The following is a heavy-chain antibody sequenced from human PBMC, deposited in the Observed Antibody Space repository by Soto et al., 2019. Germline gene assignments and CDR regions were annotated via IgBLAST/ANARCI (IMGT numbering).Heavy chain of an antibody. V-gene: IGHV4-34*01. D-gene: IGHD3-22*01. CDR1: GGSFSGYY. Sequence: SETLSLTCAVYGGSFSGYYWSWIRQPPGKGLEWIGEINHSGSTNYNPSLKSRVTISVDTSKNQFSLKLSSVTAADTAVYYCARWYYYDSSGYGSFDYWGQGTLVTVSS. CDR3: ARWYYYDSSGYGSFDY. J-gene: IGHJ4*02. CDR2: INHSGST.